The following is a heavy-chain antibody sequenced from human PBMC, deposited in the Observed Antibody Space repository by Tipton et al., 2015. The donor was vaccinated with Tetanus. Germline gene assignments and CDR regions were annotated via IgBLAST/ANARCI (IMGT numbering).Heavy chain of an antibody. Sequence: TLSLTCTVSGASLRGGDYHWSWIRQPPGKGLEWLAYISSSGSTNSNYSLKSRITMSRDTSKNQFSLKLRSVTAADTAVYYCARGITDGYNRRFDYWGQGTLVAVSP. CDR1: GASLRGGDYH. CDR2: ISSSGST. J-gene: IGHJ4*02. V-gene: IGHV4-61*08. CDR3: ARGITDGYNRRFDY. D-gene: IGHD5-24*01.